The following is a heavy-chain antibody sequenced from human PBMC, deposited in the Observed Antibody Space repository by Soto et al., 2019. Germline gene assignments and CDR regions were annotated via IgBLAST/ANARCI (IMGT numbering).Heavy chain of an antibody. Sequence: EVQLVESGGGLVQPGRSLRLSCAASGFTFDDYAMHWVRQAPGKGLEWVSGISWNSGSIGYADSVKGRFTISRDNAKNSLYLQMNSLRAEDTALYYCAKDLESGWLDFDLWGRGTLVTVSS. CDR2: ISWNSGSI. J-gene: IGHJ2*01. D-gene: IGHD6-19*01. CDR3: AKDLESGWLDFDL. V-gene: IGHV3-9*01. CDR1: GFTFDDYA.